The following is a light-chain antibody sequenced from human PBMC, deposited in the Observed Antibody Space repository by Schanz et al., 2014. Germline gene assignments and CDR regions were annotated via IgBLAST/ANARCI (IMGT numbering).Light chain of an antibody. J-gene: IGLJ3*02. V-gene: IGLV2-8*01. CDR3: AAWDDSLNGRGV. Sequence: QSALTQPPSASGSPGQSVTISCTGTSSDVGGYNFVSWYQQHPGKAPKLMIYEVSNRPSGVPDRFSGSKSGTSASLAISGLQSEDEADYYCAAWDDSLNGRGVFGGGTKLTVL. CDR2: EVS. CDR1: SSDVGGYNF.